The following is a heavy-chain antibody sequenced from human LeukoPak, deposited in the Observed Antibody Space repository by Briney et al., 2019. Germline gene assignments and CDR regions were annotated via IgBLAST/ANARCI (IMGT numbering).Heavy chain of an antibody. CDR2: INPNTANP. Sequence: ASVKVSCKASGYTFTSYYMHWVRQAPVQGLEWMGWINPNTANPTYAQGFTGRFVFSLDSSVSTAYLQINGLKAEDSATYYCARNYKWNDVVMDVWGEGTTVTVSS. D-gene: IGHD1-1*01. V-gene: IGHV7-4-1*02. CDR3: ARNYKWNDVVMDV. J-gene: IGHJ6*03. CDR1: GYTFTSYY.